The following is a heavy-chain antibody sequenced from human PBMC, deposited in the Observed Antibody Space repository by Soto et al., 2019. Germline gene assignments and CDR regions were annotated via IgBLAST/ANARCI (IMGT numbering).Heavy chain of an antibody. Sequence: GGSLRLSCAASGFTFSTYAMSWVRQVPGKGLEWVSAISGSGGSTYYADSVKGRFTISRDNSKNTLYLQMNSLRAEDTAVYYCAKEPRLYYHDSSGYGLFDYWGQGT. CDR1: GFTFSTYA. D-gene: IGHD3-22*01. J-gene: IGHJ4*02. V-gene: IGHV3-23*01. CDR2: ISGSGGST. CDR3: AKEPRLYYHDSSGYGLFDY.